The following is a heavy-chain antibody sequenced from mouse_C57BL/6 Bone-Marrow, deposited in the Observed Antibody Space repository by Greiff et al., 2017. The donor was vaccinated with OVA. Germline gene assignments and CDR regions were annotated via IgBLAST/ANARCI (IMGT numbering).Heavy chain of an antibody. J-gene: IGHJ1*03. CDR2: IYPRSGNT. CDR3: ARPITTVVANWYFDV. V-gene: IGHV1-81*01. Sequence: QVQLQQSGAELARPGASVKLSCKASGYTFTSYGLSWVKQRTGQGLEWIGEIYPRSGNTYYNEKFKGKATLTADKSSITAYMELRSLTSEDSAVYFCARPITTVVANWYFDVWGTGTTVTVSS. D-gene: IGHD1-1*01. CDR1: GYTFTSYG.